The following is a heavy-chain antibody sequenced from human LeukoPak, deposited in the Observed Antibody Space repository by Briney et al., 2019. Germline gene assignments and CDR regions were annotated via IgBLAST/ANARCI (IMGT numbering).Heavy chain of an antibody. CDR3: ARDRGTMVRGPTGGAFDI. CDR2: ISGSGGST. Sequence: GGSLRLSCAASGFTFSSYAMSWVRQAPGKGLEWVSAISGSGGSTYYADSVKGRFTISRDNSKNTLYLQMNSLRAEDAAVYYCARDRGTMVRGPTGGAFDIWGQGTMVTVS. CDR1: GFTFSSYA. D-gene: IGHD3-10*01. V-gene: IGHV3-23*01. J-gene: IGHJ3*02.